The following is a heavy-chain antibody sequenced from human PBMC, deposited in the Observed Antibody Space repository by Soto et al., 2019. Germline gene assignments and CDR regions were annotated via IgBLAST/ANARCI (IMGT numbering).Heavy chain of an antibody. CDR2: ISSSSSYI. J-gene: IGHJ6*04. CDR1: GFTFSSYS. Sequence: GGSLRLSCAASGFTFSSYSMNWVRQAPGKGLEWVSSISSSSSYIYYADSVKGRFTISRDNAKNSLYLQMNSLRAEDTAVYYCARARPVGYCPDVWGKGTTVTVSS. D-gene: IGHD2-15*01. CDR3: ARARPVGYCPDV. V-gene: IGHV3-21*01.